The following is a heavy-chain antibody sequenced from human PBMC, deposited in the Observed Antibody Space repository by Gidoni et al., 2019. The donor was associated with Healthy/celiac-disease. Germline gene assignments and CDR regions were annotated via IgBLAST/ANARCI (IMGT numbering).Heavy chain of an antibody. CDR3: ARGYYGSENDAFDI. Sequence: EVQLVETGGGLIQPGGSLRPSCAASGFTVSSNYMSWVRQAPGKGLEWVSVIYSGGSTYYADSVKGRFTSSRDNSKNTLYLQMNSLRAEDTAVYYCARGYYGSENDAFDIWGQGTMVTVSS. CDR1: GFTVSSNY. D-gene: IGHD3-10*01. V-gene: IGHV3-53*02. J-gene: IGHJ3*02. CDR2: IYSGGST.